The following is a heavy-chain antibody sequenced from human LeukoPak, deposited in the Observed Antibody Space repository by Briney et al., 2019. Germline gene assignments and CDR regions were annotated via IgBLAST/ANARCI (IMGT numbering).Heavy chain of an antibody. CDR2: ISAYNGNT. D-gene: IGHD2-2*01. CDR1: GYTFTSYG. J-gene: IGHJ6*02. Sequence: VASVKVSCKASGYTFTSYGISWVRQAPGQGLEWMGWISAYNGNTNYAQKLQGRVTMTTDTSTSTAYMELRSLRSDDTAVYYCARLGYCSSTSCYVYYYYYGMDVWGQGTTVTVSS. V-gene: IGHV1-18*01. CDR3: ARLGYCSSTSCYVYYYYYGMDV.